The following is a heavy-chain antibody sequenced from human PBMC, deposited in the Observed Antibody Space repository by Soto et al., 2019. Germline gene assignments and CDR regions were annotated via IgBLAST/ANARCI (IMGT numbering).Heavy chain of an antibody. V-gene: IGHV3-53*01. CDR2: IYTRGTT. CDR1: GFSVNNNY. Sequence: GGSLRLSFAASGFSVNNNYMTGVRQAPGRRPEWVAVIYTRGTTHYADFATGRFTFSRDNSKNTLYLQMDSLRPEDTAVYFCARAPMYSASFLPIEFDSWGPGTLVTVSS. CDR3: ARAPMYSASFLPIEFDS. D-gene: IGHD1-26*01. J-gene: IGHJ4*02.